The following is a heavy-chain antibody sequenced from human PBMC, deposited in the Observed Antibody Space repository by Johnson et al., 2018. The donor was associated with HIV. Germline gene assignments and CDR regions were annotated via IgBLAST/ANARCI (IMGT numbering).Heavy chain of an antibody. CDR2: ISYDGSNK. CDR1: GFTFSSYA. V-gene: IGHV3-30*03. Sequence: QVQLVESGGGVVRPGGSLRLSCAASGFTFSSYAMSWVRQAPGKGLEWVAVISYDGSNKYYADSVKGRFTISRDNSKNTLYLQMNSLRAEDTAVYYCASPSAVDAFDIWGQGTMVTVSS. CDR3: ASPSAVDAFDI. J-gene: IGHJ3*02.